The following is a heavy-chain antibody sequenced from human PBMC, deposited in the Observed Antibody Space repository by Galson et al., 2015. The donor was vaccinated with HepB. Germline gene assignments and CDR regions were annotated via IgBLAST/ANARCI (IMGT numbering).Heavy chain of an antibody. D-gene: IGHD5-18*01. CDR3: ARRRGYNSGLSFDY. CDR1: GYIFTNYW. CDR2: IDPSDSYT. V-gene: IGHV5-10-1*01. J-gene: IGHJ4*02. Sequence: QSGAEVKKPGESLRISCKGSGYIFTNYWIILVRQMPGKGLEWMGKIDPSDSYTKYSPSFQGHVTISADRSINTAYLQWGSLKASDTAMYYCARRRGYNSGLSFDYWGQGTLVTVSS.